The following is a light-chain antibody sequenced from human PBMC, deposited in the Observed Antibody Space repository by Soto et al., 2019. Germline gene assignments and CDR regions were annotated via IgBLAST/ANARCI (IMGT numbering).Light chain of an antibody. CDR2: AAS. Sequence: DIQMTQSPSSLSASVGDRFTITCRASQGIRTYLNWFQQPPGKAPKLLIYAASTLQSGVPSRFSGNASGTDFTLTINSLHPEDFATYHCQQSYSTPLTFGGGTKV. V-gene: IGKV1-39*01. CDR1: QGIRTY. J-gene: IGKJ4*01. CDR3: QQSYSTPLT.